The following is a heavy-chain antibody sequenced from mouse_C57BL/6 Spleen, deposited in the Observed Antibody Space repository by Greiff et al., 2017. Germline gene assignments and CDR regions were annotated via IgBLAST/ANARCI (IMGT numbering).Heavy chain of an antibody. D-gene: IGHD2-3*01. CDR1: GYTFTSYW. V-gene: IGHV1-52*01. J-gene: IGHJ4*01. CDR2: IDPSDSET. Sequence: VQLQQPGAELVRPGSSVKLSCKASGYTFTSYWMHWVKQRPIQGLEWIGNIDPSDSETHYNQKFKDKATLTVDKSSSTAYMQLSSLTSEDSAVYYGARQCPYEGYAMDYWGQGTSVTVSS. CDR3: ARQCPYEGYAMDY.